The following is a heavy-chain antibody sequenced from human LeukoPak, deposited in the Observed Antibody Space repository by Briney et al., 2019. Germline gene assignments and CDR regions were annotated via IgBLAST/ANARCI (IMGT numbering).Heavy chain of an antibody. D-gene: IGHD2-21*02. J-gene: IGHJ5*02. V-gene: IGHV4-39*07. CDR2: IYYSGST. Sequence: PSETLSLTCTVSGGSISSSSYYWGWIRQPPGKGLEWIGSIYYSGSTYYNPSLKSRVTISADTSKNQFSLKLSSVTAADTAVYYCAREGYCGGDCYPNWFDPWGQGTLVTVSS. CDR3: AREGYCGGDCYPNWFDP. CDR1: GGSISSSSYY.